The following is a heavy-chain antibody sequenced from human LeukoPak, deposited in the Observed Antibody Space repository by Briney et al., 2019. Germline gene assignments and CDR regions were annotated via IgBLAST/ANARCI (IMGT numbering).Heavy chain of an antibody. V-gene: IGHV3-66*02. CDR1: GFTVSDNY. CDR3: AREGHSYGPFDY. D-gene: IGHD5-18*01. Sequence: GGSLRLSCAASGFTVSDNYMNWVRRAPGKGLEWVSVIYSGGGIYYADSVKGRFTISRDNSKNTVYLQMNSLRPEDTAVYYCAREGHSYGPFDYWGQGALVTVPS. J-gene: IGHJ4*02. CDR2: IYSGGGI.